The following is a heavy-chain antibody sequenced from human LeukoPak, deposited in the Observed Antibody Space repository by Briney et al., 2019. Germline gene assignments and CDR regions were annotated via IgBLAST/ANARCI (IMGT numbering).Heavy chain of an antibody. CDR1: GDSVSSNSAA. Sequence: SQTLSLTCDISGDSVSSNSAAWNWIRQSPSRGLEWLGRTYSRSKWYSDYALSVKGRITIKSDTSKNQFSLHLNSVTPEDTAVYYCAKSTGWYNWLDPWGQGTLVTVSS. J-gene: IGHJ5*02. CDR3: AKSTGWYNWLDP. D-gene: IGHD6-19*01. V-gene: IGHV6-1*01. CDR2: TYSRSKWYS.